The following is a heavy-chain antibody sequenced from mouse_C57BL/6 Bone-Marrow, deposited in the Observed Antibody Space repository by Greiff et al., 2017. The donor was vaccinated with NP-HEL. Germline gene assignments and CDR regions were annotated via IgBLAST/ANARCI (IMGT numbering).Heavy chain of an antibody. V-gene: IGHV5-4*01. CDR2: ISDGGSYT. CDR1: GFTFSSYA. Sequence: EVQLQESGGGLVKPGGSLKLSCAASGFTFSSYAMSWVRQTPEKRLEWVATISDGGSYTYYPDNVKGRFTISRDNAKNNLYLQMSHLKSEDTAMYYCARVTVVATDAMDYWGQGTSVTVSS. CDR3: ARVTVVATDAMDY. J-gene: IGHJ4*01. D-gene: IGHD1-1*01.